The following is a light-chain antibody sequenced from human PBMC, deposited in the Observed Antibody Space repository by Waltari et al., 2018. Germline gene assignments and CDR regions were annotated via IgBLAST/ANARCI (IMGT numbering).Light chain of an antibody. CDR3: QQSFSSPWT. J-gene: IGKJ1*01. CDR2: GAS. Sequence: DIQMTQSPSSLSASVEDTVTGTCRASQNIRTYLNWYPQKTAKAPKLLIYGASTLQSGLPSRFRGSASGTEFTLTVTNLQPDDFATYFCQQSFSSPWTFGQGTTVNI. CDR1: QNIRTY. V-gene: IGKV1-39*01.